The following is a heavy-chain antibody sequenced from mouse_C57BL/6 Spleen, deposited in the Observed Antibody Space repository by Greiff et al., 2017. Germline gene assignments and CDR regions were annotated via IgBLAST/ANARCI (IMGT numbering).Heavy chain of an antibody. CDR1: GFTFSSYG. CDR2: ISSGGSYT. D-gene: IGHD2-14*01. Sequence: EVNLVESGGDLVKPGGSLKLSCAASGFTFSSYGMSWVRQTPDKRLEWVATISSGGSYTYYPDSVKGRFTISRDNAKNTLYLQMSSLKSEDTAMYYCARQGGTVAYWGQGTLVTVSA. J-gene: IGHJ3*01. V-gene: IGHV5-6*01. CDR3: ARQGGTVAY.